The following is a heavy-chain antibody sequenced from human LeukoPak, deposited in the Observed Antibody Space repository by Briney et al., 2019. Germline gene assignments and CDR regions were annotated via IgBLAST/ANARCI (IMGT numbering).Heavy chain of an antibody. CDR2: IRYDGSNK. J-gene: IGHJ5*02. D-gene: IGHD6-13*01. CDR1: GFTFSSYG. Sequence: PGGSLRLSCAASGFTFSSYGMHWVRQAPGKGLEWVAFIRYDGSNKYYADSVKGRFTISRDNSKNTLYLQMNSLRAEDTAVYYCARVGLRAGAGGNCFVLLGQGTPGTVFS. V-gene: IGHV3-30*02. CDR3: ARVGLRAGAGGNCFVL.